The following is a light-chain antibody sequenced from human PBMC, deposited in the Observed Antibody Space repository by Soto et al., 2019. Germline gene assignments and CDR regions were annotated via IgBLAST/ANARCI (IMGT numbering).Light chain of an antibody. CDR3: QQYNDWPLT. CDR1: QSVSSSN. Sequence: EIVLTQSPGTLSLSPGERATLSCRASQSVSSSNLAWYQQKPGQAPRLLIYGASSRATGIPDRFSGSGSGTDFTLTISRLEPEDFAVYYCQQYNDWPLTFGQGTKVEI. CDR2: GAS. J-gene: IGKJ1*01. V-gene: IGKV3-20*01.